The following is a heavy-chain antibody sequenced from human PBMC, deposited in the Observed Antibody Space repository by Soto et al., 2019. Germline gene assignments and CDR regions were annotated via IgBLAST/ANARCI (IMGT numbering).Heavy chain of an antibody. J-gene: IGHJ4*02. CDR2: ISYDGSNK. Sequence: GGSLRLSCAASGFTFSNYAMHWVRQAPGKGLEWVAIISYDGSNKYYADSVKGRFTISRDNSKKTLYLQMSSLRAEDTAVYYCARNMEEGNGWPLVYWGQGTLVTVSS. CDR1: GFTFSNYA. V-gene: IGHV3-30-3*01. CDR3: ARNMEEGNGWPLVY. D-gene: IGHD1-1*01.